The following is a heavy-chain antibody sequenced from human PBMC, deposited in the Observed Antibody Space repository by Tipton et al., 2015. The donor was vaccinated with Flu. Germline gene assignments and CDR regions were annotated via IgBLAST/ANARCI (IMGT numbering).Heavy chain of an antibody. J-gene: IGHJ6*02. CDR3: ARVGCQRCTNVVWDYYYGLDV. D-gene: IGHD2-8*01. CDR2: ISAYNGDT. CDR1: GYSFTSYS. Sequence: QLVQSGAEVKKPGASVKVSCKASGYSFTSYSISWVRQAPGQGLEWMGWISAYNGDTNYAQKLQGRVTMTSDTSTTTAYMELRSLGSDDAAVYYCARVGCQRCTNVVWDYYYGLDVWGQGTTVTVSS. V-gene: IGHV1-18*01.